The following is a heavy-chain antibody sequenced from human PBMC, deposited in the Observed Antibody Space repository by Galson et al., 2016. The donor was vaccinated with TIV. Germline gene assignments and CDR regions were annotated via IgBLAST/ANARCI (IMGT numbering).Heavy chain of an antibody. Sequence: SVKVSCKASGGLVSNYAISWVRQAPGQGLEWMGGIIPIFGTTKYAQKFQGRVTITADESTRIDNMELSSLRSEDTAVYYCAKDPYIYGSYLDHWGQGTRVTVSS. CDR2: IIPIFGTT. D-gene: IGHD5-18*01. CDR3: AKDPYIYGSYLDH. J-gene: IGHJ4*02. CDR1: GGLVSNYA. V-gene: IGHV1-69*13.